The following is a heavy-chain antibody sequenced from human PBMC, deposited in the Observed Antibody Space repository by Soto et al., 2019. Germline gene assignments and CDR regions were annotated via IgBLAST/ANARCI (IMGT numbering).Heavy chain of an antibody. J-gene: IGHJ4*02. Sequence: SETLSRTCTVSGGSISSYYWSCLRQPPGKGLEWIVFIYYSGSTKYNPSLNSRVTISLDTSKNQFSLKLSSVTAADTAVYYCAREDGSGSYYPPIDYWGKGTTVTISS. CDR3: AREDGSGSYYPPIDY. CDR1: GGSISSYY. D-gene: IGHD3-10*01. V-gene: IGHV4-59*01. CDR2: IYYSGST.